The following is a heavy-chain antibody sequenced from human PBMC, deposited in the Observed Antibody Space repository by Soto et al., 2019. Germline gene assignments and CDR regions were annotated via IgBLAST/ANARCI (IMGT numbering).Heavy chain of an antibody. CDR1: GGTFSSYT. J-gene: IGHJ5*02. CDR3: AREVAVAGTVWFDP. Sequence: SVKLSCKASGGTFSSYTIIWVRQAPGQGLEWMGRIIPILGIANYAQKFQGRVTITADKSTSTAYMELSSLRSEDTAVYYCAREVAVAGTVWFDPWGQGTLVTVSS. V-gene: IGHV1-69*04. D-gene: IGHD6-19*01. CDR2: IIPILGIA.